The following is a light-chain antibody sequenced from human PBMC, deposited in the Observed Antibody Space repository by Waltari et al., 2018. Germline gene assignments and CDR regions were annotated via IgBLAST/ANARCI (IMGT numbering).Light chain of an antibody. CDR2: DVS. CDR3: TSYTSRHSLV. V-gene: IGLV2-14*03. J-gene: IGLJ1*01. Sequence: QSALTQPASVSGSPGQSITISCTGTSRDVGDYDWVSWYQQHPGKAPKVVIFDVSYLPSGGSNRFSGSKSGNTASLTISGLQAEDEADYYCTSYTSRHSLVFGTGTKVTVL. CDR1: SRDVGDYDW.